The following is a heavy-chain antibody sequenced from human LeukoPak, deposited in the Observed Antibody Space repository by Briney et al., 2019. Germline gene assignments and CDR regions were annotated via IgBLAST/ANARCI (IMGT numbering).Heavy chain of an antibody. V-gene: IGHV1-69*06. Sequence: SVKVSCKASGYTFTSYDINWVRQAPGQGLEWMGGIIPIFGTAKYAQKFQGRVTITADTSTSTAYMELSSLRSEDTAVYYCARAGWLQYYYFDYWGQGTLVTVSS. CDR1: GYTFTSYD. D-gene: IGHD5-24*01. CDR3: ARAGWLQYYYFDY. J-gene: IGHJ4*02. CDR2: IIPIFGTA.